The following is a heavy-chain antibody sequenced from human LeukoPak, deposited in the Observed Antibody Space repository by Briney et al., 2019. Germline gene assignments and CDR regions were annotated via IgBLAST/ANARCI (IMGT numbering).Heavy chain of an antibody. CDR3: TRASTRSAWFLYFDY. D-gene: IGHD3-10*01. Sequence: SETLSLTCTVSGGSISSYYWSWIRQPPGKGLEWIGYIYYSGSTNYNPSLKSRVTISVDTSKNQFSLKLSSVTAADTAVYYCTRASTRSAWFLYFDYWGQGTLVTVSS. CDR1: GGSISSYY. V-gene: IGHV4-59*01. CDR2: IYYSGST. J-gene: IGHJ4*02.